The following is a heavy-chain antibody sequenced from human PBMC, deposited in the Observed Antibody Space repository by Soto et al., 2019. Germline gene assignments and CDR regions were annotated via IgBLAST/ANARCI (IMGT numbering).Heavy chain of an antibody. CDR1: GDTFSFYT. CDR2: VIPMVGMA. J-gene: IGHJ4*02. Sequence: QVQLVQSGAEVKKPGSSVRLSCTASGDTFSFYTISWVRQAPGQGPEWMGRVIPMVGMADYPQKFQGRVTISADKSTSTAYMVLSSLRADDTAVYFCATNYGSGITHFDYWGQGTLFTVSS. D-gene: IGHD3-10*01. V-gene: IGHV1-69*02. CDR3: ATNYGSGITHFDY.